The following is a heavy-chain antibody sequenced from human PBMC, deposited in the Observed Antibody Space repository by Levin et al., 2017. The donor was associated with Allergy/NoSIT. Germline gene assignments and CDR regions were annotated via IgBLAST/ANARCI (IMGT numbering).Heavy chain of an antibody. CDR3: TSDREMSSGQAFDY. CDR1: GLTVSDDW. J-gene: IGHJ4*02. D-gene: IGHD6-19*01. Sequence: GGSLRLSCAVSGLTVSDDWMNWVRQAPGKGLEWIGHIKRKSDGGTTAYAAPVKGRFTISRDDSKNTLYLQMDSLKTEDTALYYCTSDREMSSGQAFDYWSQGTLVTVSP. V-gene: IGHV3-15*01. CDR2: IKRKSDGGTT.